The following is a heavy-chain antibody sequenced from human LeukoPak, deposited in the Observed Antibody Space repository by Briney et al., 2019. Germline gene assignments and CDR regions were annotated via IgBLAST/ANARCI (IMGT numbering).Heavy chain of an antibody. V-gene: IGHV3-7*01. Sequence: GGSLRLSCEASGFTFTTYAMSWFRQAPGKGLEWVANIKPDGSGKTYVDSVKGRFTISRDNAKNSLYLQMRGLRVEDTAVYYCSSQPAVLDLDCWGQGTLVTVSS. CDR2: IKPDGSGK. CDR1: GFTFTTYA. J-gene: IGHJ4*02. CDR3: SSQPAVLDLDC. D-gene: IGHD6-19*01.